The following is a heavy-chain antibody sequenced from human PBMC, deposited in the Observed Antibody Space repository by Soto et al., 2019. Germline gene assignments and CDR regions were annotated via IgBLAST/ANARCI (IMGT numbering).Heavy chain of an antibody. J-gene: IGHJ6*03. CDR2: ISGSGGST. D-gene: IGHD5-18*01. CDR3: AKGKDTAMTYYYYYYMDV. V-gene: IGHV3-23*01. CDR1: GFTFSSYA. Sequence: EVQLLESGGGLVQPGGSLRLSCAASGFTFSSYAMSWVRQAPGKGLEWVSAISGSGGSTYYADSVKGRFTISRDNSKNTLYLQMSSPRAEDTAVYYCAKGKDTAMTYYYYYYMDVWGKGTTVTVSS.